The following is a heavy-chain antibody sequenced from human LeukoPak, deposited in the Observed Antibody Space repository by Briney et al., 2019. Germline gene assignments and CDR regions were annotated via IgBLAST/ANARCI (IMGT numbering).Heavy chain of an antibody. Sequence: PGGSLRLSCAASGFAFISTSIHWVRQAPGMGLKWLSYSSTVTGNIYYADSVKGRFTISRDNAKSSLYLQMSSLRAEDTALYLCATTGNFYDMDVWGKGPTVTVSS. CDR3: ATTGNFYDMDV. D-gene: IGHD1-1*01. J-gene: IGHJ6*03. CDR2: SSTVTGNI. V-gene: IGHV3-48*04. CDR1: GFAFISTS.